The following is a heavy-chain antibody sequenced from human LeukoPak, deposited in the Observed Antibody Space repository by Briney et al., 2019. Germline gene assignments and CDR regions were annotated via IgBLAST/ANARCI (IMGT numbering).Heavy chain of an antibody. CDR2: IKPDGSEK. V-gene: IGHV3-7*05. Sequence: GGSLRLSCAASAFTFRTYWMSWVRQAPGKGLEWVAMIKPDGSEKYYVDSVKGLFTISRDNAKDSLYLQMTSLRAEDTAVYYCTRDASGDTNSGPRMDVWGQGTTVTVS. CDR1: AFTFRTYW. J-gene: IGHJ6*02. CDR3: TRDASGDTNSGPRMDV. D-gene: IGHD1-26*01.